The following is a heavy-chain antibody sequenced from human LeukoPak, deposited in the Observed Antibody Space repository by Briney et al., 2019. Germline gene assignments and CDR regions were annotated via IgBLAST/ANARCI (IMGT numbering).Heavy chain of an antibody. CDR3: ARDPFGSFDY. J-gene: IGHJ4*02. CDR1: GFTFTNYA. Sequence: PGGSLRLSCAASGFTFTNYAIHWVRQAPGKGPEWVVYTSVDGNDKRYADSVKGRFTVSRDNSKNTLYLQMNSLRPEDSAAYYCARDPFGSFDYWGQGTLVTISS. V-gene: IGHV3-30*01. CDR2: TSVDGNDK. D-gene: IGHD3-10*01.